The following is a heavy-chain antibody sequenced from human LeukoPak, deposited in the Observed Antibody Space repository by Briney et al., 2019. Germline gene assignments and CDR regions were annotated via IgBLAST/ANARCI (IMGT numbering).Heavy chain of an antibody. V-gene: IGHV4-4*07. D-gene: IGHD1-14*01. CDR1: GGSISSYY. CDR3: AGTDTNRFDY. Sequence: SETLSLTCTVSGGSISSYYWNWIRQSAGKGLEWIGRIYTSGNTNYSPSLKSRVTISVDKSKNQFSLKLSSVTAADTAVYYCAGTDTNRFDYWGQGALVTVSS. J-gene: IGHJ4*02. CDR2: IYTSGNT.